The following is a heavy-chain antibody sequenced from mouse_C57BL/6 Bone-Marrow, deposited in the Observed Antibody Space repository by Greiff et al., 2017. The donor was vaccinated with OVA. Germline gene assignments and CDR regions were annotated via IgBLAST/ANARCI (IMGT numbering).Heavy chain of an antibody. CDR2: INPNNGGT. CDR1: GYTFTDYY. D-gene: IGHD1-1*01. V-gene: IGHV1-26*01. CDR3: ARDYYGSSRYFDV. Sequence: VQLQQPGPELVKPGASVKISCKASGYTFTDYYMNWVKQSHGKSLEWIGDINPNNGGTSYNQKFKGKATLTVDKSSSTAYMELRSLTSEDSAVYYCARDYYGSSRYFDVWGTGTTVTVSS. J-gene: IGHJ1*03.